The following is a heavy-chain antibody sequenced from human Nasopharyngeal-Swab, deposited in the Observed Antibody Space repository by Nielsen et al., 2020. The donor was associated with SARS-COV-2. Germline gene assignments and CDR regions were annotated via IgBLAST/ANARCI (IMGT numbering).Heavy chain of an antibody. CDR2: ISYDGSIK. D-gene: IGHD2-15*01. J-gene: IGHJ6*02. Sequence: GESLKISCAASGFSFSNYAMHWVRQAPGKGLEWVTVISYDGSIKYYADSVKGRLTISRDNAKNSLYLQMNSLRAEDTAVYYCARDLHCSGGSCYSYGMDVWGQGTTVTVSS. V-gene: IGHV3-30-3*01. CDR3: ARDLHCSGGSCYSYGMDV. CDR1: GFSFSNYA.